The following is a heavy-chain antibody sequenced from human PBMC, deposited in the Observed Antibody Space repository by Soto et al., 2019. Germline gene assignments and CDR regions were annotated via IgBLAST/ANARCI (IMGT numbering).Heavy chain of an antibody. CDR1: GFTFSNYG. D-gene: IGHD2-21*02. V-gene: IGHV3-23*01. J-gene: IGHJ1*01. CDR2: LPEIGTPT. CDR3: FYPCTAITVVFRLSLPGTPPLPVQ. Sequence: PGGSLRLSCAASGFTFSNYGMSCVRQAPGKGLESVSALPEIGTPTYYADSVKGRFTISRDNSKNTLYLQMNRLRAEDTAVYSVFYPCTAITVVFRLSLPGTPPLPVQ.